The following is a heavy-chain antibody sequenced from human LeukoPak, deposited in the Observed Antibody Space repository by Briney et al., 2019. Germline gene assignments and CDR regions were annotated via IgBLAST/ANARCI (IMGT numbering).Heavy chain of an antibody. CDR3: ARDPEGYGSGSYLDY. V-gene: IGHV4-59*11. D-gene: IGHD3-10*01. CDR1: GGSIGSHY. J-gene: IGHJ4*02. CDR2: MYYTGST. Sequence: SETLSLTCTVSGGSIGSHYWSWIRQPPGKGLEWIGYMYYTGSTNYNPSLKSRVTISVDTSKNQFSLKLSSVTAADTAVYYCARDPEGYGSGSYLDYWGQGTLVTVSS.